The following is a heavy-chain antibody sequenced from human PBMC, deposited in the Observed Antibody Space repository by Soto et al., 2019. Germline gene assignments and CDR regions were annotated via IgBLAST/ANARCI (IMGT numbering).Heavy chain of an antibody. D-gene: IGHD6-13*01. V-gene: IGHV1-8*02. Sequence: ASVKVSCKASGGTFSSYAISWVRQAPGQGLEWMGWMNPNSGNTGYAQKFQGRVTMTRNTSISTAYMELSSLRSEDTAVYYCARVQQDDAFDIWGQGTMVTVSS. CDR1: GGTFSSYA. J-gene: IGHJ3*02. CDR3: ARVQQDDAFDI. CDR2: MNPNSGNT.